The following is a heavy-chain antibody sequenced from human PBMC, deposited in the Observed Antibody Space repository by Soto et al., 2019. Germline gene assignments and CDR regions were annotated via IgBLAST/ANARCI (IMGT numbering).Heavy chain of an antibody. Sequence: QVQLVQSGAEVKKPGASVKVSCKASGYTFTNYGITWVRQAPGQGLEWMGWISSYNGNTHYAQNFQGRVTMTTDTSTSTAYMELRSLTSDDTAVYYCARAKSVVTYYYGMDVWGQGTTVTVSS. J-gene: IGHJ6*02. D-gene: IGHD6-6*01. CDR1: GYTFTNYG. CDR2: ISSYNGNT. CDR3: ARAKSVVTYYYGMDV. V-gene: IGHV1-18*04.